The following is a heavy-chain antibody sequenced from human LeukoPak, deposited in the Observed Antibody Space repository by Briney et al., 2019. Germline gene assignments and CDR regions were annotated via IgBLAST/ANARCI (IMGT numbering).Heavy chain of an antibody. J-gene: IGHJ3*02. V-gene: IGHV4-59*08. CDR1: GGSISSYY. D-gene: IGHD2-2*01. Sequence: PSETPSLTCTVSGGSISSYYWSWIRQPPGKGLEWIGYIYYSGSTNYNPSLKSRVTISVDTSKNQFSLKLSSVTAADTAVYYCARLGYCSSTSCYDDAFDIWGQGTMVTVSS. CDR2: IYYSGST. CDR3: ARLGYCSSTSCYDDAFDI.